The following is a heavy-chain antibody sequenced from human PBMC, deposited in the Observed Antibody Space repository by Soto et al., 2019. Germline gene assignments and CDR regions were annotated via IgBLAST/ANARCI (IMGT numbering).Heavy chain of an antibody. J-gene: IGHJ4*02. V-gene: IGHV1-46*01. CDR2: INPSGGST. D-gene: IGHD7-27*01. Sequence: QVQLVQSGAEVKNPVASVKLSCKASGYIFTNYYIHWVRQAPGQGLEWMAIINPSGGSTNYAQKFHGRVTLARDTFTNTVYMELSSLRSEDTAIYYCARDLTSGDYWGQGTLVTVSS. CDR1: GYIFTNYY. CDR3: ARDLTSGDY.